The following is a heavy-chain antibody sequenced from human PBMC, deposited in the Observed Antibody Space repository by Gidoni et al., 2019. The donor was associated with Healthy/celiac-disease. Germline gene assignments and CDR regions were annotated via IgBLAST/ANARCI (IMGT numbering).Heavy chain of an antibody. V-gene: IGHV7-4-1*02. J-gene: IGHJ5*02. D-gene: IGHD5-18*01. CDR1: GYTFPSYA. Sequence: QVQLVQSGSELKKPGASVKVSCKASGYTFPSYALNWVRQAPGQGLEWMGWINTNTGNPTYAQGFTGRFVFSLDTSVSTAYLQISSLKAEDTAVYYCARVRFDVQLWSYSEYNWFAPWGQGTLVTVSS. CDR2: INTNTGNP. CDR3: ARVRFDVQLWSYSEYNWFAP.